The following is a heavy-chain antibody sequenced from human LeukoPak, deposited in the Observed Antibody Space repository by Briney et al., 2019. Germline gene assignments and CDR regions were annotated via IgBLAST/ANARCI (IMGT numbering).Heavy chain of an antibody. V-gene: IGHV3-15*01. J-gene: IGHJ4*02. CDR1: GFTFSSYS. CDR2: IKSKTDGGTT. CDR3: TTEKTITMIVVVTRDY. D-gene: IGHD3-22*01. Sequence: GGSLRLSCAASGFTFSSYSMNWVRQAPGKGLEWVGRIKSKTDGGTTDYAAPVKGRFTISRDDSKNTLYLQMNSLKTEDTAVYYCTTEKTITMIVVVTRDYWGQGTLVTVSS.